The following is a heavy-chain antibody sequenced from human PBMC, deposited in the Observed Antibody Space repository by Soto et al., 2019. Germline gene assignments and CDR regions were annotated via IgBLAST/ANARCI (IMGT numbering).Heavy chain of an antibody. CDR3: AKGIGYCTNGVCYTDDFDY. J-gene: IGHJ4*02. CDR1: GFTFSSYG. CDR2: ISYDGSNK. V-gene: IGHV3-30*18. Sequence: VQLVESGGGVVQPGRSLRLSCAASGFTFSSYGMHWVRQAPGKGLEWMAVISYDGSNKYYADSVKGRFTISRDNSKNTLYLQMNSLRAEDTAVYYCAKGIGYCTNGVCYTDDFDYWGQGTLVTVSS. D-gene: IGHD2-8*01.